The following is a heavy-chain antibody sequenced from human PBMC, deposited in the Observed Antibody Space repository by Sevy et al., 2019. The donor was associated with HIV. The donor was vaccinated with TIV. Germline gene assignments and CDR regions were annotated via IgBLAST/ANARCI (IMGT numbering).Heavy chain of an antibody. J-gene: IGHJ2*01. D-gene: IGHD2-21*02. V-gene: IGHV1-2*04. Sequence: ASVKVSCKASGYTFTGYYMHWVRQAPGQGLEWMGWINPNSGGTNYAQKFQGWVTMTRDTSISTAYMELSRLRSDDTAVYYWARGPTVVTPEGWYFDLWGRGTLVTVSS. CDR2: INPNSGGT. CDR1: GYTFTGYY. CDR3: ARGPTVVTPEGWYFDL.